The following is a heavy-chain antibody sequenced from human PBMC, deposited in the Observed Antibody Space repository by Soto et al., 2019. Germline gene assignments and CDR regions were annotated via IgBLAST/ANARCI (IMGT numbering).Heavy chain of an antibody. J-gene: IGHJ4*02. V-gene: IGHV3-64*01. CDR2: ISSNGGST. D-gene: IGHD2-15*01. Sequence: EVQLVESGGGLVQPGGSLRLSCAASGFTFSSYAMHWFRQAPGKGLEYVSAISSNGGSTYYANSVKGRFTISRDNSKNTLYLQMGSLRAEDMAVYYCARGAANFDYWGQGTLVTVSS. CDR1: GFTFSSYA. CDR3: ARGAANFDY.